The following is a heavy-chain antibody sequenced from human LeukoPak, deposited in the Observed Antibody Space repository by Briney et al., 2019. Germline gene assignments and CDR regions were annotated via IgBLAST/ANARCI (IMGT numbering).Heavy chain of an antibody. CDR1: GFTFSSFA. V-gene: IGHV3-23*01. CDR3: AKAQGYSGYGDRFDY. D-gene: IGHD5-12*01. Sequence: GGSLRLSCAASGFTFSSFAMSWVRQAPGKGLEWVSVISGGGSSTYYADSVKGRFTISRDNSKNTLYLQMNSLRADDTAVYYCAKAQGYSGYGDRFDYWGQGTLVTVSS. J-gene: IGHJ4*02. CDR2: ISGGGSST.